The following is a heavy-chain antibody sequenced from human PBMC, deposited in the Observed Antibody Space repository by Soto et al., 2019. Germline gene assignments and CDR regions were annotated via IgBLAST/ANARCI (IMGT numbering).Heavy chain of an antibody. J-gene: IGHJ6*02. CDR2: ISSSGISI. V-gene: IGHV3-48*03. CDR1: GFSFSSYE. Sequence: HPGGSLRLSCAASGFSFSSYEMNWVRQAPGKGLEWVSYISSSGISISYAGSVKGRFTISRDNAKNSLYLQMNSLRAEDTAVYYCVTGYYYNYVMDVWGQGTTVTVSS. D-gene: IGHD2-8*02. CDR3: VTGYYYNYVMDV.